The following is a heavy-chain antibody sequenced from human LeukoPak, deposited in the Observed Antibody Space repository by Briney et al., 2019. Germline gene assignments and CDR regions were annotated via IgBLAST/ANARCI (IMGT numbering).Heavy chain of an antibody. D-gene: IGHD3-10*01. V-gene: IGHV3-74*01. CDR1: GFTFSNDW. Sequence: GGSLRLSCAASGFTFSNDWMPWVRQAPGQGLVWVSRINTDGSSANYADSVKGRFTISRDNAKNTLYLQMNSLRAEDTAVYYCTRGRAKIYGYFDYWGQGSLVTVSS. CDR3: TRGRAKIYGYFDY. J-gene: IGHJ4*02. CDR2: INTDGSSA.